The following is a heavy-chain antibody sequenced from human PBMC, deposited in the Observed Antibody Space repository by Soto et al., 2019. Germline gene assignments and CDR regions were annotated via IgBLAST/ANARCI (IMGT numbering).Heavy chain of an antibody. Sequence: PGESLKISCMGSGYSFTSYWISWVRQMPGKGLEWMGRIDPSDSYTNYSPSFQGHVTISADKSISTAYLQWSSLKASDTAMYYCARHGRDYYDSSGYYYRYFQHWGQGTLVTVSS. D-gene: IGHD3-22*01. CDR3: ARHGRDYYDSSGYYYRYFQH. J-gene: IGHJ1*01. V-gene: IGHV5-10-1*01. CDR1: GYSFTSYW. CDR2: IDPSDSYT.